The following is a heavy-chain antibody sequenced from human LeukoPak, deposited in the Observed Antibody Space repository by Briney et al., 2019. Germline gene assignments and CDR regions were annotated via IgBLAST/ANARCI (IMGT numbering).Heavy chain of an antibody. CDR1: GYTFTGYY. V-gene: IGHV1-2*02. CDR2: INPNSGGT. J-gene: IGHJ4*02. Sequence: ASVKVSCKASGYTFTGYYMHWVRQAPGQGLEWMGWINPNSGGTNYAQKLQGRVTMTTDTSTSTAYMELRSLRSDDTAVYYCARGGDTGPGLGMKIDYWGQGTLVTVSS. D-gene: IGHD5-18*01. CDR3: ARGGDTGPGLGMKIDY.